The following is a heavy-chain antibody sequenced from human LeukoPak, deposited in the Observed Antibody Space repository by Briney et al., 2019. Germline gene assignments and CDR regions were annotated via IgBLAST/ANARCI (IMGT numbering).Heavy chain of an antibody. Sequence: SVKVSCKASGGTFSSYAISWVRQAPGQGLEWMGGIIPIFGTANYAQKFQGRVTITTDESTSTAYMELCSLRSEDTAVYYCARVTLDSSGYYYPFDPWGQGTLVTVSS. CDR2: IIPIFGTA. CDR3: ARVTLDSSGYYYPFDP. J-gene: IGHJ5*02. V-gene: IGHV1-69*05. CDR1: GGTFSSYA. D-gene: IGHD3-22*01.